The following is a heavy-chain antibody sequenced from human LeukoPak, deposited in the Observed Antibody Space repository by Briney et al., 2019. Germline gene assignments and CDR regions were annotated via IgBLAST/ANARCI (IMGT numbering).Heavy chain of an antibody. CDR3: ARSVHNWNDYFGY. D-gene: IGHD1-20*01. V-gene: IGHV4-59*01. Sequence: SETLSLTCTVSGGSISSYYWSWIRQPPGKGLEWIGYIYYSGSTNYNPSLKSRVTISVDTSKNQFSLKLSSVTAADTAVYYCARSVHNWNDYFGYWGQGALVTVSS. J-gene: IGHJ4*02. CDR1: GGSISSYY. CDR2: IYYSGST.